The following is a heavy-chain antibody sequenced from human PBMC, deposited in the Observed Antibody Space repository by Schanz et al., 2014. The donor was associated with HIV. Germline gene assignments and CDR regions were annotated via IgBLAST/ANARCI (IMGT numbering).Heavy chain of an antibody. CDR3: ARRGGYQLLSKDYFYYGMDV. V-gene: IGHV4-39*07. D-gene: IGHD2-2*01. Sequence: QLQLQESGPGLVKPSQTLSLTCTVSGGSITSGNYYWSWIRQLPGKALEWIGEINHSGRASIHPALRSRVTMSGDTSKNQFSLKLSSVTAADTGVYYCARRGGYQLLSKDYFYYGMDVWGQGTTVTVSS. CDR1: GGSITSGNYY. CDR2: INHSGRA. J-gene: IGHJ6*02.